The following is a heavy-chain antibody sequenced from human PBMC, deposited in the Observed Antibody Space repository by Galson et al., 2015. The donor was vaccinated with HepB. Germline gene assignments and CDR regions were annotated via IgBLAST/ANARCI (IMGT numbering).Heavy chain of an antibody. D-gene: IGHD4-11*01. CDR1: GFTFSSYW. CDR2: TNSDGSST. J-gene: IGHJ4*02. Sequence: SLRLSCAASGFTFSSYWMSWVRQAPGKGLVWVSRTNSDGSSTIYADSVKGRFTISRDNAKNTLYLQMNSLRAEDTAVYYCASLTVGQNFDYWGQGTLVTVSS. V-gene: IGHV3-74*01. CDR3: ASLTVGQNFDY.